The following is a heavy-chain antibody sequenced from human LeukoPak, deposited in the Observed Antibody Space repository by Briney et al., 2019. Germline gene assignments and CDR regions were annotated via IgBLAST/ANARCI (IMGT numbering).Heavy chain of an antibody. CDR2: IYSGSSST. V-gene: IGHV3-53*04. D-gene: IGHD6-19*01. CDR1: GFTVSSNY. CDR3: ARVGSGWYDFDY. J-gene: IGHJ4*02. Sequence: GGSLRLSCAASGFTVSSNYMSWVRQAPGKGLEWVSVIYSGSSSTYYTDSAKGRFTISRHNSKNTLYLQMNSLRAEDTAVYYCARVGSGWYDFDYWGQGTLVTVSS.